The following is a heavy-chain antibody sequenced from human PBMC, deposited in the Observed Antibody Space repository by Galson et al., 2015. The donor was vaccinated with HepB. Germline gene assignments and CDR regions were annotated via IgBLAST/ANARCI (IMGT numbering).Heavy chain of an antibody. Sequence: SVKVSCKVSGYTLTELSMHWVRQAPGKGLEWMGGFDPEDGETIYAQKFQGRVTMTEDTSTDTAYMELSSLRSEDTAVYYCATDGYYHDSSGSLWAFDIWGQGTMVTVSS. J-gene: IGHJ3*02. CDR2: FDPEDGET. CDR3: ATDGYYHDSSGSLWAFDI. V-gene: IGHV1-24*01. CDR1: GYTLTELS. D-gene: IGHD3-22*01.